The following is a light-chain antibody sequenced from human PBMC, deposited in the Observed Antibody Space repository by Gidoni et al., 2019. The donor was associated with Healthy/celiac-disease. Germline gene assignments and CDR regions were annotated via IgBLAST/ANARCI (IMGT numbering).Light chain of an antibody. J-gene: IGLJ3*02. V-gene: IGLV1-47*01. Sequence: QSVRTQPPSASGAPGQRVPISCSGSSSNIGSNYLYWYQQLQGPAPKLLIYRNNQRPSGVPDRFSGSKSGTSASLAISGLRSEDEADYYCAAWDDSLSGWVFGGGTKLTVL. CDR3: AAWDDSLSGWV. CDR1: SSNIGSNY. CDR2: RNN.